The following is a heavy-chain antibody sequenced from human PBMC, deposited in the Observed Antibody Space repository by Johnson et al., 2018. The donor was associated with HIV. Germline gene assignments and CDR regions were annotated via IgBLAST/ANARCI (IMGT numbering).Heavy chain of an antibody. V-gene: IGHV3-30-3*01. J-gene: IGHJ3*02. D-gene: IGHD3-3*01. CDR2: ISYDGSNK. CDR1: GFTFSSYA. CDR3: ARDGGINYFGVVTPEAFDI. Sequence: VQLVESGGGVVQPGRSLRLSCAASGFTFSSYAMHWVRQAPGKGLEWVAVISYDGSNKYYADSVKGRFTISRDNSKNTLYLQMNSLRAEDTAVYYCARDGGINYFGVVTPEAFDIWGQGTMVTVSS.